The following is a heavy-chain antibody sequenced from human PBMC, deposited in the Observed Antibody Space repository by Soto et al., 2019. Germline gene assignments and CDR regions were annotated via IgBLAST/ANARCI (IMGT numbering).Heavy chain of an antibody. CDR3: ARGPYYDFWSGPNWFDP. V-gene: IGHV4-39*07. J-gene: IGHJ5*02. Sequence: PSETLCLTCTVSGSSISSSSYYWGWIRQPPGKGLELIGNIYYSGSTNYNPSLKSRVTISVDTSKNQFSLKLSSVTAADTAVYYCARGPYYDFWSGPNWFDPWGQGTLVTVSS. D-gene: IGHD3-3*01. CDR1: GSSISSSSYY. CDR2: IYYSGST.